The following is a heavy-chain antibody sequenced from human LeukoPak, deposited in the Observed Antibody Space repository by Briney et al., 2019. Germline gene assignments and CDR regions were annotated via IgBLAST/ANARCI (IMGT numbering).Heavy chain of an antibody. CDR1: GFTFSSYS. CDR3: AHKVSPNDEFFDH. V-gene: IGHV3-23*01. J-gene: IGHJ5*02. CDR2: ISNTGRAT. Sequence: GGSLRLSCVPSGFTFSSYSMHWVRQAPGEGLEWLSGISNTGRATDYAGSIKGRFTISSDNSKNTVFLQMNSLRAEDTAEYFCAHKVSPNDEFFDHWGQGTLVTVSS. D-gene: IGHD5/OR15-5a*01.